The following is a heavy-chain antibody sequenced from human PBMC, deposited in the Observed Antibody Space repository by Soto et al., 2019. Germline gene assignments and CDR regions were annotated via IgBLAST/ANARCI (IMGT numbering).Heavy chain of an antibody. J-gene: IGHJ4*02. V-gene: IGHV4-59*01. D-gene: IGHD1-26*01. CDR2: IYYSGST. CDR1: GLSISSYY. Sequence: PSETLSLTCTVSGLSISSYYWTWIRQPPGKGLGWIGYIYYSGSTNYNPSLKSRVTISVDTSKNQFSLKLSSVTAADTAVYYCARGRDLGSYYSYFDYWGQGTLVTVSS. CDR3: ARGRDLGSYYSYFDY.